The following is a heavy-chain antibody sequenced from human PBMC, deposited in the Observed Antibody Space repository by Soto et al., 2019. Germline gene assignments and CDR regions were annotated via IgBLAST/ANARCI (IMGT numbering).Heavy chain of an antibody. CDR3: ARWGYSGYDYLGDLDAYYYYYMDV. D-gene: IGHD5-12*01. CDR2: IYYSGST. Sequence: SETLSLTCTVSGGSISSYYWSWIRQPPGKGLEWIGYIYYSGSTNYNPSLKSRVTISVDTSKNQFSLKLSSVTAADTAVYYCARWGYSGYDYLGDLDAYYYYYMDVWGKGTTVTVSS. CDR1: GGSISSYY. J-gene: IGHJ6*03. V-gene: IGHV4-59*01.